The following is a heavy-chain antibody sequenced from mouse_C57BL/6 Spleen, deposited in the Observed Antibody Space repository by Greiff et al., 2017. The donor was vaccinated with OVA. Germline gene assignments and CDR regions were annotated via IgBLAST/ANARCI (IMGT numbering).Heavy chain of an antibody. Sequence: QVQLQQSGAELVRPGTSVKVSCKASGYAFTNYLIEWVKQRPGQGLEWIGVINPGSGGTNYNEKFKGKATLTADKSSSTAYMQLSSLTSEDSAVYFCARARASMGDYYAMDYWGQGTSVTVSS. J-gene: IGHJ4*01. CDR1: GYAFTNYL. CDR2: INPGSGGT. V-gene: IGHV1-54*01. D-gene: IGHD1-1*02. CDR3: ARARASMGDYYAMDY.